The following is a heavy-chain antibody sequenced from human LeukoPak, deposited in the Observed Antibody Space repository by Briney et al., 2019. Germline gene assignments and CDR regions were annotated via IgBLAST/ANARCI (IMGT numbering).Heavy chain of an antibody. V-gene: IGHV1-46*01. CDR2: INPSVGTT. J-gene: IGHJ2*01. CDR1: GYTFTNYY. D-gene: IGHD2-8*01. Sequence: ASVKVSCKASGYTFTNYYIHWVRQAPGQGLEWMGTINPSVGTTRSAKGRASLTRDTSTSTVYMALSTLRPDDTAIYSCVQQGGRDTYGRNWYFGLWGRGTLVTVSS. CDR3: VQQGGRDTYGRNWYFGL.